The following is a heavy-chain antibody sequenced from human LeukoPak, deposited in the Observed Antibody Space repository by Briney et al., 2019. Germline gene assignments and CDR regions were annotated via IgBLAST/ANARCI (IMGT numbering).Heavy chain of an antibody. CDR2: ISSSGGTT. CDR1: GFTVSSSA. Sequence: GESLRLSCAASGFTVSSSAMNWVRQAPGKGLEWVSTISSSGGTTYYADSVKGRSTISRDNFRSTVFLQMDSLRAEDTAVYYCANSKWELYYFDFWGQGTLVTVSS. J-gene: IGHJ4*02. D-gene: IGHD3-10*01. V-gene: IGHV3-23*01. CDR3: ANSKWELYYFDF.